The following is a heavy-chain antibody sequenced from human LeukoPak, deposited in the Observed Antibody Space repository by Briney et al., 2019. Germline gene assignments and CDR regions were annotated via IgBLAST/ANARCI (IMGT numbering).Heavy chain of an antibody. D-gene: IGHD2-21*01. J-gene: IGHJ5*02. CDR2: IYYNGNT. CDR3: VRRRYCGLNYCSNWFDP. Sequence: NPSQTLSLTCGVSSEFFSGYYWGWIRQSPGKGLEWIGNIYYNGNTYYSPSLKSRVSIFVDTSKNQISLKLGSVTAADTAVYYCVRRRYCGLNYCSNWFDPWGQGTLVTVSS. V-gene: IGHV4-34*01. CDR1: SEFFSGYY.